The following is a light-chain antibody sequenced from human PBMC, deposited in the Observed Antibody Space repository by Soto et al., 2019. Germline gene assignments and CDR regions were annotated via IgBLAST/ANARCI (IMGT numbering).Light chain of an antibody. Sequence: DIQMTQSPSSLSASVGDRVTITCRASQGIDHSLAWYQQKPGKHTNLLIYYASTLQSGVPSRCSGSRSATTFTLIITSLQDADVVTYYCQEHYSGPPFAFGPGTKVDV. CDR1: QGIDHS. V-gene: IGKV1-27*01. CDR3: QEHYSGPPFA. CDR2: YAS. J-gene: IGKJ3*01.